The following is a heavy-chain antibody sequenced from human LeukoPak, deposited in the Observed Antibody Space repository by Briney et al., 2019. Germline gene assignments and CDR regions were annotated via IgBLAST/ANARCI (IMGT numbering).Heavy chain of an antibody. Sequence: SETLSLTCSVSGVSFTTYYWTWIRQSPGKGLEWIGYIYYSGSTNYNPSLKSRVSLSVDRSKMQFSLRLTSVTAADTAVYYCARGYDSSTPAFDIWGQGTMVTVSS. CDR2: IYYSGST. D-gene: IGHD3-22*01. CDR1: GVSFTTYY. J-gene: IGHJ3*02. CDR3: ARGYDSSTPAFDI. V-gene: IGHV4-59*12.